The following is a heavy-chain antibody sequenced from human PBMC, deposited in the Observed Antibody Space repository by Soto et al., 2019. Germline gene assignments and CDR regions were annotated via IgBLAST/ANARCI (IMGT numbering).Heavy chain of an antibody. CDR3: AKHVAVPGTRGFDS. D-gene: IGHD6-19*01. Sequence: QVQLQESGPGLVKPSGTLSLTCAVSGGSVSSGNWWSWVRQPPGKGLEWIGETYHSGTTNYNPSLRGRVTISLDKSKNQTSLNLRSVTAADTAVYYGAKHVAVPGTRGFDSWGQGTLVTVSS. J-gene: IGHJ4*02. V-gene: IGHV4-4*02. CDR2: TYHSGTT. CDR1: GGSVSSGNW.